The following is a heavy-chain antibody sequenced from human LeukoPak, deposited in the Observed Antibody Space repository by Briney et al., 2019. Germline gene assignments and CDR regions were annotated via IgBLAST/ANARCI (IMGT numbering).Heavy chain of an antibody. V-gene: IGHV1-69*05. CDR1: GGTFSSYA. CDR2: IIPIFGTA. J-gene: IGHJ6*03. Sequence: SVKVSCKASGGTFSSYAISWVRQAPGQGLEWMGRIIPIFGTANYAQKFQGRVTITTDESTSTAYVELSSLRSEDTAVYYCARVDYYYMDVWGKGTTVTVSS. CDR3: ARVDYYYMDV.